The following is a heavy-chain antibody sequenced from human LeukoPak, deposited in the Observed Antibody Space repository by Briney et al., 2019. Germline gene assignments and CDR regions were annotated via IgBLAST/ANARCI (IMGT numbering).Heavy chain of an antibody. CDR1: GGTLSSFA. Sequence: SVKVSCKASGGTLSSFAIGWVQQAPGQGLEWMGGIIPIFGTPKYAQKFQGRVTITADESTSTAYMELRSLRSEDTAVYYCARVQMVRGVVSRSWFDPWGQGTLVTVSS. J-gene: IGHJ5*02. D-gene: IGHD3-10*01. V-gene: IGHV1-69*13. CDR2: IIPIFGTP. CDR3: ARVQMVRGVVSRSWFDP.